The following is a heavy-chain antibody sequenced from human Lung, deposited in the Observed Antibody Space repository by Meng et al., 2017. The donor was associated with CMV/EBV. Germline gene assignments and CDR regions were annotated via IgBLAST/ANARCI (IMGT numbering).Heavy chain of an antibody. CDR2: IRHSGDIT. D-gene: IGHD6-6*01. CDR3: ARQYSSSYYYDD. Sequence: SXTLSLXCGIYGGSLSGYYWSWIRQTPGKGLEWIGEIRHSGDITNYNPSLKSRVTISIDTSKKQFSLKLSAVTAADTAVYYCARQYSSSYYYDDLGQGTLVTVSS. CDR1: GGSLSGYY. V-gene: IGHV4-34*01. J-gene: IGHJ4*02.